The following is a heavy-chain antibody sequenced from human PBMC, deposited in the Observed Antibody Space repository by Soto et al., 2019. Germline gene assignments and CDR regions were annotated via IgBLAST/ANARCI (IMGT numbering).Heavy chain of an antibody. Sequence: GASVKVSCKASGYTFTSYDISWVRQAPGQCFEWMGWISAYNGNTNYAQKLQGRVTMTTDTSTSTAYMELRSLRSDDTAVYYCARGVGYGVVIIENWFDPWGQGTLVTVSS. J-gene: IGHJ5*02. D-gene: IGHD3-3*01. CDR2: ISAYNGNT. CDR3: ARGVGYGVVIIENWFDP. CDR1: GYTFTSYD. V-gene: IGHV1-18*01.